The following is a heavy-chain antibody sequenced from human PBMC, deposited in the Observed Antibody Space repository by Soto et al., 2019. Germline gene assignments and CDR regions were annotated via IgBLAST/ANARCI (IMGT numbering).Heavy chain of an antibody. CDR2: INPNSGGT. Sequence: ASVKVSCKASGYTFTGYYMHWVRQAPGQGLEWMGWINPNSGGTNYAQKFQGWVTMTRDTSISTAYMELSRLRSDDTAVYYCASALGYCSTTSCYPSYYYHGMDVWGQGTTVTVSS. V-gene: IGHV1-2*04. CDR3: ASALGYCSTTSCYPSYYYHGMDV. CDR1: GYTFTGYY. D-gene: IGHD2-2*01. J-gene: IGHJ6*02.